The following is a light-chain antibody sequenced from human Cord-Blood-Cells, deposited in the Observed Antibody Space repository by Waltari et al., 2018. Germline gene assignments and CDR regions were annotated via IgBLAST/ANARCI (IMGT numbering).Light chain of an antibody. CDR3: SSYTSSSTLDV. CDR1: SSDVGGYNY. J-gene: IGLJ1*01. V-gene: IGLV2-14*01. Sequence: QSALTQPASVSGSPGQSITISCTGTSSDVGGYNYVSLYQPHPGKAPKLMIYEVSNRPSGVSNRFSGSKSGNTASLTISGLQAEDEADYYCSSYTSSSTLDVFGTGTKVTVL. CDR2: EVS.